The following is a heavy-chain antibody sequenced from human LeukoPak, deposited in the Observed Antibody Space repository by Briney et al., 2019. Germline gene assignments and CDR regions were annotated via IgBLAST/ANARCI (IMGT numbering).Heavy chain of an antibody. CDR1: GYTFTSYD. V-gene: IGHV1-8*01. CDR3: ARGPVEAVFGVSTED. CDR2: MNPNSGNT. Sequence: PGGSLRLSCAATGYTFTSYDINWVRQATGQGLEWMGWMNPNSGNTGYAQKFQGRVSMTRDTSISTAYMELSSLRSEDTAVYYCARGPVEAVFGVSTEDWGQGTTVTVSS. J-gene: IGHJ6*02. D-gene: IGHD3-10*02.